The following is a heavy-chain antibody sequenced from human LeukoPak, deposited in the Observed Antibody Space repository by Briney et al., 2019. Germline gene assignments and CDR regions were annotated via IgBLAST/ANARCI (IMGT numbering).Heavy chain of an antibody. V-gene: IGHV4-59*08. CDR2: IYYSGST. Sequence: PSETLSLTCTVSGGSISSYYWSWIRQPPGKGLEWIGNIYYSGSTNYNPSLKSRVTVSVDTSKNQFSLKLSSVTAADTAVYYCARHGTLGSTTYPLDYWGQATLVIVSS. J-gene: IGHJ4*02. D-gene: IGHD1-14*01. CDR3: ARHGTLGSTTYPLDY. CDR1: GGSISSYY.